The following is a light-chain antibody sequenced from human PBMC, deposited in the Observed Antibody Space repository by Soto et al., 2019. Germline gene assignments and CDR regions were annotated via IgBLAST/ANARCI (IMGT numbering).Light chain of an antibody. Sequence: DIQMTQSASTLSASVGDRVTITCRASQSISSWLAWYQQKPGKAPKLLIYDASSLESGVPSRFSGSGSGTEFTLTISSLQPDDFATYYCQQYNSYSPFGQGTKVDIK. CDR1: QSISSW. CDR2: DAS. CDR3: QQYNSYSP. J-gene: IGKJ1*01. V-gene: IGKV1-5*01.